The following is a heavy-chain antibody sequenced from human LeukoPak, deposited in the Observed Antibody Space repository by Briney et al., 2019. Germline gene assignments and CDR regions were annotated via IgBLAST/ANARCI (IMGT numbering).Heavy chain of an antibody. CDR1: GASISSYY. Sequence: SETLSLTCTVSGASISSYYWSWIRQPPGKGLEWIGYIYYSGSTNYNPSLKSRVTISQDTSKNQFSLRLSSVTAADTAVYYCARGLQNYYYALDVWGPGTTVTVSS. CDR3: ARGLQNYYYALDV. CDR2: IYYSGST. D-gene: IGHD2-15*01. V-gene: IGHV4-59*01. J-gene: IGHJ6*02.